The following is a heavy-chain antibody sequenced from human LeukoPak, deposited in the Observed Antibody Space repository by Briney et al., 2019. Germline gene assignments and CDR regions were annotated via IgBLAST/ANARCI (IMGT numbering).Heavy chain of an antibody. J-gene: IGHJ4*02. D-gene: IGHD3-10*01. CDR3: AKGSPTYSGPFDY. Sequence: PGGSLRLSCAASGFTFSSYAMSWVRQVPGKGLEWVSSISGHTADTYYADSVKGRFTISRDNSKNTLYLQMNSLRAEDTAVYYCAKGSPTYSGPFDYWGQGTLVTVSS. V-gene: IGHV3-23*01. CDR2: ISGHTADT. CDR1: GFTFSSYA.